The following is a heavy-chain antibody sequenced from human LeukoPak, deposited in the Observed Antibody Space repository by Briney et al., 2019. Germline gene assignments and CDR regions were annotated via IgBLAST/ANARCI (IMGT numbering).Heavy chain of an antibody. D-gene: IGHD3-3*01. CDR1: GDSISNSSHY. CDR2: IYDSGST. CDR3: ARLFGSVVTNWFDP. Sequence: SETLSLTCTVSGDSISNSSHYWGWIRQPPGKGLEWIGSIYDSGSTYYNPSLKSRVTISVDTSKNQFSLKLSSVTAADTVVYYCARLFGSVVTNWFDPWGQGSLVTVSS. V-gene: IGHV4-39*01. J-gene: IGHJ5*02.